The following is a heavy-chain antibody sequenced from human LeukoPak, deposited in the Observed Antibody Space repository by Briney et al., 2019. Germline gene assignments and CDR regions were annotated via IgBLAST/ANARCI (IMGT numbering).Heavy chain of an antibody. Sequence: PVGSLRLSCAASGFTFSGDAMHWVRQAPGKGLQYFSAFTNSGDYTHYADSVKGRFTISRDNSKNTLYLQMSSLTEEETAVYSCVKRGRTGDYAYDFWGQGTLVTVSS. V-gene: IGHV3-64D*08. CDR1: GFTFSGDA. D-gene: IGHD4-17*01. J-gene: IGHJ4*02. CDR3: VKRGRTGDYAYDF. CDR2: FTNSGDYT.